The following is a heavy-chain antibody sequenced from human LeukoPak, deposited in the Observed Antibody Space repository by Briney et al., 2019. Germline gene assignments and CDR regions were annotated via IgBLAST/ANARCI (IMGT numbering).Heavy chain of an antibody. CDR1: GYSISSGYY. J-gene: IGHJ5*02. D-gene: IGHD6-19*01. CDR2: IYHSGST. Sequence: SETLSLTCTVSGYSISSGYYWGWIRQPPGKGLEWIGSIYHSGSTYYNPSLKSRVTISVDTSKNQFSLKLSSVTAADTAVYYCARVFGWLSKWFDPWGQGTLVTVSS. CDR3: ARVFGWLSKWFDP. V-gene: IGHV4-38-2*02.